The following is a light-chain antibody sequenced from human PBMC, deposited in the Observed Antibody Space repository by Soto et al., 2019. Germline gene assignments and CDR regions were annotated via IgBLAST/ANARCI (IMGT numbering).Light chain of an antibody. V-gene: IGKV3-15*01. CDR2: GAS. Sequence: EIVMTQSPATLSVSPGERATLSCRASQTLYNNLAWYQQKLGQAPRLVIYGASAMATDISARFSGSGSVTEFTLTISGLQSEDFATYYCQQYSDWPFTFGGGTKVEIK. CDR3: QQYSDWPFT. CDR1: QTLYNN. J-gene: IGKJ4*01.